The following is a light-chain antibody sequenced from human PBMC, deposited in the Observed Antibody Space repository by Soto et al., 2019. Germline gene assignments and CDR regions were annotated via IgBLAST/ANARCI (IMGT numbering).Light chain of an antibody. Sequence: QSVLTPPASVSGSPGQSITISCTGTSSDVGGYNYVSWYQQHPGKAPKLMIYDVSNRPSGVSNRFSGSKSGNTASLTISGLQAEDEADYYCSSYTSSSTPGGVFGTGTKVTVL. CDR1: SSDVGGYNY. CDR3: SSYTSSSTPGGV. V-gene: IGLV2-14*01. J-gene: IGLJ1*01. CDR2: DVS.